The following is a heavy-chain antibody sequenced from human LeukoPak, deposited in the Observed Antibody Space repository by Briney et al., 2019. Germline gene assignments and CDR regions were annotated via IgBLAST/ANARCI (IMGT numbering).Heavy chain of an antibody. D-gene: IGHD6-13*01. J-gene: IGHJ4*02. CDR3: ARVLYSSSWYLFDY. Sequence: GGSLRLSCAPSGFTFSSYWMHWVRQAPGKGLVWVSRINSDGSSTSYADSVKGRFTISRDNAKNTLYLQMNSLRAEDTAVYYCARVLYSSSWYLFDYWGQGTLVTVPS. CDR2: INSDGSST. V-gene: IGHV3-74*01. CDR1: GFTFSSYW.